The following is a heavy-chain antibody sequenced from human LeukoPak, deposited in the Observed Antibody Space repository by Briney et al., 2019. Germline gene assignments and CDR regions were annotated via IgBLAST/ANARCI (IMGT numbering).Heavy chain of an antibody. D-gene: IGHD2-15*01. Sequence: SETLSLTCTVSGGSISSYYWSWIRQPPGKGLEWIGYIYYSGGTNYNPSLKSRVTISVDMSKNQFSLKLSSVTAADTAVYYCARVLGYCSGGSCYSAGYYMDVWGKGTTVTVSS. CDR3: ARVLGYCSGGSCYSAGYYMDV. J-gene: IGHJ6*03. V-gene: IGHV4-59*01. CDR2: IYYSGGT. CDR1: GGSISSYY.